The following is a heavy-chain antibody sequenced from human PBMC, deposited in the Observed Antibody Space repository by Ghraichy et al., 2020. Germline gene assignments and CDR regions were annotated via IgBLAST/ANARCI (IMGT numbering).Heavy chain of an antibody. CDR1: GGTFSSYA. CDR2: IIPIFGTA. D-gene: IGHD4-11*01. V-gene: IGHV1-69*13. CDR3: ALTTDDTKSYYYYYGMDV. Sequence: SVKVSCKASGGTFSSYAISWVRQAPGQGLEWMGGIIPIFGTANYAQKFQGRVTITADESTSTAYMELSSLRSEDTAVYYCALTTDDTKSYYYYYGMDVWGQGTTVTVSS. J-gene: IGHJ6*02.